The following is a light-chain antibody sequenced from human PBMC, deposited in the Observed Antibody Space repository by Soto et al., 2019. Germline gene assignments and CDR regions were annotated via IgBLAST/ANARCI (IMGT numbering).Light chain of an antibody. J-gene: IGKJ4*01. CDR2: DAS. CDR1: QGISSQ. V-gene: IGKV3-11*01. CDR3: QQRSSWPLT. Sequence: EIVLTQSPATLSLSPGERATLSCRASQGISSQLAWYQQKPGQAPRLLICDASNRATGIPARFSGSGSGTVFTLTISGLEPEDVAVYYCQQRSSWPLTFGGGTKVEIK.